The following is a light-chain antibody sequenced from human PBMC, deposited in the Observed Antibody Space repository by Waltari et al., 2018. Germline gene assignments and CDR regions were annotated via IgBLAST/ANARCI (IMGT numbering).Light chain of an antibody. Sequence: DIQMTQSPSSLSASVGDRVTITCRANQNIINYLNWYQQIPGKAPKILIYTASSLKNGVPSRFSGSGSGTDFTLTISSLQPEDFATYYCQQSYNLPRTFGQGTKVEIK. J-gene: IGKJ1*01. V-gene: IGKV1-39*01. CDR2: TAS. CDR3: QQSYNLPRT. CDR1: QNIINY.